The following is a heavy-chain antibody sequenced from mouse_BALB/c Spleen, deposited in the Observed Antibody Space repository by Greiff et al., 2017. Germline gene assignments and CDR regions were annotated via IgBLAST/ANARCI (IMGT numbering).Heavy chain of an antibody. D-gene: IGHD1-1*01. V-gene: IGHV2-9*02. J-gene: IGHJ2*01. CDR1: GFSLTSYG. Sequence: QVQLKESGPGLVAPSQSLSITFTVSGFSLTSYGVHLVRQPPGKGLEWLGVIWAGGSTNYNSALMSRLSISKDNSKSQVFLKMNSLQTDDTAMYYCARDRNYGPLFDYWGQGTTLTVSS. CDR3: ARDRNYGPLFDY. CDR2: IWAGGST.